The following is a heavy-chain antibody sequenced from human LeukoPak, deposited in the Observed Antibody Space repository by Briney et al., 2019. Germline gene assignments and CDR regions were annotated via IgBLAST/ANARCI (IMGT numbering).Heavy chain of an antibody. J-gene: IGHJ4*02. CDR1: GYTFTSYY. D-gene: IGHD4-23*01. Sequence: ASVKVSCKASGYTFTSYYMHWVRQAPGQGLEWMGIINPSGGSTSYAQKFQGRVTMTRDTSTSTVYMELSSLRSEDTAVYYRARDPDGGNPPFPFDYWGQGTLVTVSS. CDR3: ARDPDGGNPPFPFDY. V-gene: IGHV1-46*01. CDR2: INPSGGST.